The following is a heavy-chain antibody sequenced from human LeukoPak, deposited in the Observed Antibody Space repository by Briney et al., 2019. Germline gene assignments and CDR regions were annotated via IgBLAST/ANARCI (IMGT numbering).Heavy chain of an antibody. Sequence: PGGSLRLSCAASGFTFSSYWMSWVRQAPGKGLEWVANIKQDGSEKYYVDSVRGRFAISRDNAKNSLYLQMNSLRAEDTAVYYCAREGRYYDILTGYEHWGGFDYWGQGTLVTVSS. J-gene: IGHJ4*02. V-gene: IGHV3-7*01. D-gene: IGHD3-9*01. CDR2: IKQDGSEK. CDR3: AREGRYYDILTGYEHWGGFDY. CDR1: GFTFSSYW.